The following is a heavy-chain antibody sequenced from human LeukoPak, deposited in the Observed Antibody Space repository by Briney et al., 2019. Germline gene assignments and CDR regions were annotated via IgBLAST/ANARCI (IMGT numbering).Heavy chain of an antibody. CDR2: INPKSGRT. CDR1: GYSFTDYY. J-gene: IGHJ5*02. V-gene: IGHV1-2*02. CDR3: ARADFVDAGPYLIGP. Sequence: ASVNVSCKTSGYSFTDYYIHWVRQAPGQGLEWMGWINPKSGRTSSARKFQGRVTMTRDPSISTVYMDMAWLTSDDTAIYFCARADFVDAGPYLIGPWGQGTLVTVSS. D-gene: IGHD3-3*01.